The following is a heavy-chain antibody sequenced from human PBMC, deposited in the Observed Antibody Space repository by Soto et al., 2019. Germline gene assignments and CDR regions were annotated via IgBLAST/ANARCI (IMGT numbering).Heavy chain of an antibody. J-gene: IGHJ4*02. V-gene: IGHV3-30*18. D-gene: IGHD4-4*01. CDR2: ISYDGSNK. Sequence: QVQLVESGGGVVQPGRSLRLSCAASGFTFSRYGMHWVRQAAGKGLEWVAVISYDGSNKYYADFVKGRFTISRDNSKNTLYLQMTSLRAEDTAVYYCANTVTTNHYFDYWGQGTLVTVSS. CDR1: GFTFSRYG. CDR3: ANTVTTNHYFDY.